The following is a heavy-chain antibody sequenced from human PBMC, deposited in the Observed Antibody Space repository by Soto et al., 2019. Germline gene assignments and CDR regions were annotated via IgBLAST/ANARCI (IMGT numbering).Heavy chain of an antibody. CDR1: GFTFSSSA. CDR2: ISPGDPP. Sequence: PGGSLRLSCAAAGFTFSSSAMHWVRQAPGKGLEWVALISPGDPPFYADSVKGRFTISRDNSKNTLYLQMSSLSADDTAVYYCVKSRGGNNFDFFDWGQGALVTVSS. J-gene: IGHJ4*02. CDR3: VKSRGGNNFDFFD. V-gene: IGHV3-30*14. D-gene: IGHD5-12*01.